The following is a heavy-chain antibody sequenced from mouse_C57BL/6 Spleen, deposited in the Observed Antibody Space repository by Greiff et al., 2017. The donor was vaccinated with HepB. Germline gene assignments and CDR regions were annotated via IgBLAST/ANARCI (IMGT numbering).Heavy chain of an antibody. D-gene: IGHD1-1*01. J-gene: IGHJ2*01. CDR2: IYPSDSET. CDR1: GYTFTSYW. V-gene: IGHV1-61*01. CDR3: AREYYGPGYFDY. Sequence: QVQLQQSGAELVRPGSSVKLSCKASGYTFTSYWMDWVKQRPGQGLEWIGNIYPSDSETHYNQKFKDKATLTVDKSSSTAYMKLSSLTSEDSAVYYCAREYYGPGYFDYWGQGTTLTVSS.